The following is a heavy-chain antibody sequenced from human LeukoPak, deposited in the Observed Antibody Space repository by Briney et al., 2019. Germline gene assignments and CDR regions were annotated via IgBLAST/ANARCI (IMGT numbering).Heavy chain of an antibody. Sequence: GGSLRLSCAASGFTFSSYAMHWVRQAPGKGLEWVAVISYDGSNKYYADSVKGRFTISRDNSKNTLYLQMNSLRAEDTAVYYYAREELAYGSGSYPDYWGQGTLVTVSS. CDR3: AREELAYGSGSYPDY. CDR1: GFTFSSYA. V-gene: IGHV3-30*04. J-gene: IGHJ4*02. D-gene: IGHD3-10*01. CDR2: ISYDGSNK.